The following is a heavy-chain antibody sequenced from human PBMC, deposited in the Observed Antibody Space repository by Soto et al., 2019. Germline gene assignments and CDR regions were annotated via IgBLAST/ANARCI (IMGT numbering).Heavy chain of an antibody. CDR2: ISGSGTTT. CDR3: AGDPYYYASDF. Sequence: GGSLRLSCAASGFSFSDYYMTWIRQAPGKGLEWVSKISGSGTTTYYADSVKGRFTVSRDNAKNSVYLQMNSLRAEDTAVYYCAGDPYYYASDFWGQGTLVTVSS. CDR1: GFSFSDYY. J-gene: IGHJ4*02. D-gene: IGHD3-10*01. V-gene: IGHV3-11*01.